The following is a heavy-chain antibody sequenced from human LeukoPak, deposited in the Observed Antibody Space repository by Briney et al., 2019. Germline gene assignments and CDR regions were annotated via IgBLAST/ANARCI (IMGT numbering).Heavy chain of an antibody. CDR2: ISWNSGSI. CDR3: AKGTSYDFWSGYSFDY. Sequence: LSLTCTVSSGSISGYYWSWIRQPPGKGLEWVSGISWNSGSIGYADSVKGRFTISRDNAKNSLYLQMNSLRAEDMALYYCAKGTSYDFWSGYSFDYWGQGTLVTVSS. CDR1: SGSISGYY. J-gene: IGHJ4*02. D-gene: IGHD3-3*01. V-gene: IGHV3-9*03.